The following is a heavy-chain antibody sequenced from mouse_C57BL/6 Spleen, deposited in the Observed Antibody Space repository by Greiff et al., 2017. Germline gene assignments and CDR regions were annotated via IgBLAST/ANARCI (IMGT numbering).Heavy chain of an antibody. J-gene: IGHJ2*01. CDR2: IHPNSGST. D-gene: IGHD1-2*01. V-gene: IGHV1-64*01. Sequence: QVQLQQPGAELVKPGASVKLSCKASGYTFTSYWMYWVKQRPGQGLEWIGMIHPNSGSTNYNEKFKIKATLTVDKSSSNVYMQLSSLTSEDSAVYYCARGTANYFDYWGQGTTLTVSS. CDR1: GYTFTSYW. CDR3: ARGTANYFDY.